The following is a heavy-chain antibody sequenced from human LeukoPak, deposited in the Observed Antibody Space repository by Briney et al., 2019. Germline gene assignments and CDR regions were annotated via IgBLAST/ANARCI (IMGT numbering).Heavy chain of an antibody. V-gene: IGHV4-59*01. CDR3: ARDRGRRDGAFDI. J-gene: IGHJ3*02. CDR2: IYYSGST. CDR1: GGSISSYY. Sequence: PSETLSLTCAVSGGSISSYYWSWIRQPPGKGLEWIGYIYYSGSTNYNPSLKSRVTISVDTSKNQFSLKLSSVTAADTAVYYCARDRGRRDGAFDIWGQGTMVTVSS. D-gene: IGHD5-24*01.